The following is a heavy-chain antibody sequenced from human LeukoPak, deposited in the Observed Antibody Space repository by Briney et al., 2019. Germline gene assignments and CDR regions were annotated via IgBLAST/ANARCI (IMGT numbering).Heavy chain of an antibody. CDR2: MNPNSGNT. CDR1: GYTFTSYD. Sequence: GASVKVSCKASGYTFTSYDINWVRQATGQGLEWMGWMNPNSGNTGYAQKFQGRVTMTRNTSISTAYMELSSLRSEDTAVYYCARADYYDSSGPPSFDYWGQGTLVTVSS. V-gene: IGHV1-8*01. J-gene: IGHJ4*02. CDR3: ARADYYDSSGPPSFDY. D-gene: IGHD3-22*01.